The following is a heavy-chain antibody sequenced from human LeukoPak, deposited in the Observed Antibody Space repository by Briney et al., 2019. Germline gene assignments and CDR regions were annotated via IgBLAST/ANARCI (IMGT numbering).Heavy chain of an antibody. CDR2: IGAFNGNT. V-gene: IGHV1-18*01. D-gene: IGHD3-22*01. CDR3: ARDFLSYDGSENHFEDTFDI. J-gene: IGHJ3*02. Sequence: ASVKVSCKASGYSFDRYGISWVRQAPGQGLEWLGWIGAFNGNTNYAQNLQGRVTMTADTSTTTAYMELRSLSSDDTAVYYCARDFLSYDGSENHFEDTFDIWGQGTMVTVSS. CDR1: GYSFDRYG.